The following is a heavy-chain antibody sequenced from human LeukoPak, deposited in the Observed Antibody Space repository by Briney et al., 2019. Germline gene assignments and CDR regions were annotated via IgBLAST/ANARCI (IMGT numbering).Heavy chain of an antibody. J-gene: IGHJ4*02. CDR3: AKVASTMFTDY. D-gene: IGHD3-16*01. Sequence: GGSLRLSCAASGFTFSSYGMHWVRQAPGKGLEWVAVISYDGSNKYYADSVKGRFTISRDNSKNTLYLQMNSLRAEDTAVYYCAKVASTMFTDYWGQGTLVTVSS. CDR2: ISYDGSNK. CDR1: GFTFSSYG. V-gene: IGHV3-30*18.